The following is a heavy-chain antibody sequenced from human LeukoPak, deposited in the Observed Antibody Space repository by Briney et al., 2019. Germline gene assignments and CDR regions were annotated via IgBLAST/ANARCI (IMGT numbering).Heavy chain of an antibody. D-gene: IGHD3-10*01. Sequence: SETLSLACTVSGGSISSGSYYWSWIRQPAGKGLEWIGRIYTSGSTNYNPSLKSRVTISVDTSKNQFSLKLSSVTPADTAVYYCARVLWFGEFWYYFDKWGQGTLVTVSS. CDR1: GGSISSGSYY. J-gene: IGHJ4*02. V-gene: IGHV4-61*02. CDR2: IYTSGST. CDR3: ARVLWFGEFWYYFDK.